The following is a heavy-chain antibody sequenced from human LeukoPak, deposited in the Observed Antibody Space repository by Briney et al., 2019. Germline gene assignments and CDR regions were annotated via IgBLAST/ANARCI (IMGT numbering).Heavy chain of an antibody. D-gene: IGHD6-19*01. J-gene: IGHJ4*02. Sequence: SVKVSCKASGGTFSSYAISWVRQAPGQGLEWMGRIIPIFGTANYAQKFQSRVTITTDESTSTAYMELSSLRSEDTAVYYCARMGIAVAGTAFIFDYWGQGTLVTVSS. CDR2: IIPIFGTA. CDR1: GGTFSSYA. V-gene: IGHV1-69*05. CDR3: ARMGIAVAGTAFIFDY.